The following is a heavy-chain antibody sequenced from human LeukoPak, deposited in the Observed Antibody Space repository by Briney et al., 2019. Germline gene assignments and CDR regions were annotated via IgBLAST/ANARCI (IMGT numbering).Heavy chain of an antibody. CDR2: IRQDGIEN. V-gene: IGHV3-7*01. D-gene: IGHD2-2*01. CDR3: ARGCGRAQCPYFFDY. CDR1: GFTFSTYW. Sequence: GSLRLSCAASGFTFSTYWMSWVRPAPGKGLEGVATIRQDGIENHYVDSVKGRFIIYRDNRKNSLYLQMSSLRAEDTAVYYCARGCGRAQCPYFFDYWGQGTLVPVSS. J-gene: IGHJ4*02.